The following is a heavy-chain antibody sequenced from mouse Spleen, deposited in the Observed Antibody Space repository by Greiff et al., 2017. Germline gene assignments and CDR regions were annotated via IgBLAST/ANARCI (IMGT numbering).Heavy chain of an antibody. J-gene: IGHJ3*01. CDR2: INSDGGST. V-gene: IGHV5-2*01. CDR1: EYEFPSHD. Sequence: EVMLVESGGGLVQPGESLKLSCESNEYEFPSHDMSWVRKTPEKRLELVAAINSDGGSTYYPDTMERRFIISRDNTKKTLYLQMSSLRSEDTALYYCARHEDGTVSTRPFAYWGQGTLVTVSA. D-gene: IGHD6-2*01. CDR3: ARHEDGTVSTRPFAY.